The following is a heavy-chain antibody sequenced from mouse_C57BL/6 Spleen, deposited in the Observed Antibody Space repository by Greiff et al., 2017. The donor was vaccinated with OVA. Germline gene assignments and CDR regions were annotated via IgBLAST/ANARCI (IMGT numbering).Heavy chain of an antibody. V-gene: IGHV5-12*01. D-gene: IGHD1-1*01. CDR2: ISNGGGST. J-gene: IGHJ1*03. CDR3: ARHRGSSWYFDV. Sequence: EVMLVESGGGLVQPGGSLKLSCAASGFTFSDSYMYWVRQTPEKRLEWVAYISNGGGSTYYPDTVKGRFTISRDNAKNTLYLQMSRLKSEDTAMYYCARHRGSSWYFDVWGTGTTVTVSS. CDR1: GFTFSDSY.